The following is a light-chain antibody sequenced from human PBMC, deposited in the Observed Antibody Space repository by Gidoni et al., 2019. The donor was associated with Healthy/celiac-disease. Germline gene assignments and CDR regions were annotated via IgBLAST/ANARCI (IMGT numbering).Light chain of an antibody. Sequence: DLQMTPSPSSLSASVGDRVTITCRASQSIAGYLNWYQQKPGKAPKLLIYAASSLQSGVPSRFSGSGSGTDFTLTISSLQPEDFATYYCQQSYSTPITFGQGTRLEIK. CDR2: AAS. J-gene: IGKJ5*01. V-gene: IGKV1-39*01. CDR3: QQSYSTPIT. CDR1: QSIAGY.